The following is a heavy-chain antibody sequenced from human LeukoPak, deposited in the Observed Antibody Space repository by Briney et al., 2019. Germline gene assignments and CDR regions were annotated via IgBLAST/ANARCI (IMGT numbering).Heavy chain of an antibody. CDR2: IYRSGST. CDR1: GFPFSSYW. D-gene: IGHD5-12*01. J-gene: IGHJ6*01. V-gene: IGHV4-4*02. Sequence: GSLRLSCVASGFPFSSYWMTWVRQAPGKGLEWIGYIYRSGSTYYNPSLKSRVTISVDRSKNQFSLKLSSVTAADTAVYYCAGGPITSMDVWGQGTTVTVSS. CDR3: AGGPITSMDV.